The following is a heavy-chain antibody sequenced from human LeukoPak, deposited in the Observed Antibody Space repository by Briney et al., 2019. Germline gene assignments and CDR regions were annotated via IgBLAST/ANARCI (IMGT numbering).Heavy chain of an antibody. V-gene: IGHV5-51*01. CDR1: GYIFTDFW. CDR3: ARGQGLSGVADL. D-gene: IGHD5-12*01. Sequence: GESLKISCKGSGYIFTDFWIGWVRRMPGKGLEWMGVIYPRDSDTRYSPSFRGQVTISVDKSINTAYLQRSALKASDTAMYYCARGQGLSGVADLWGPGTLITVSS. J-gene: IGHJ5*02. CDR2: IYPRDSDT.